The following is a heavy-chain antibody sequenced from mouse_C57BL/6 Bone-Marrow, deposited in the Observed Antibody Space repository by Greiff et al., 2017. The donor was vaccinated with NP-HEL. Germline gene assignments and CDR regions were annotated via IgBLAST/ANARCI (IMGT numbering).Heavy chain of an antibody. J-gene: IGHJ3*01. CDR2: IYPGSGST. CDR1: GYTFTSYW. D-gene: IGHD2-3*01. V-gene: IGHV1-55*01. Sequence: QVQLQQPGAELVKPGASVKMSCTASGYTFTSYWITWVKQRPGQGLEWIGDIYPGSGSTNYNEKFKSKATLTVDTSSSTAYMQLSSLTSEDSAVYYCAKGDGYSAWFAYWGQGTLVTVSA. CDR3: AKGDGYSAWFAY.